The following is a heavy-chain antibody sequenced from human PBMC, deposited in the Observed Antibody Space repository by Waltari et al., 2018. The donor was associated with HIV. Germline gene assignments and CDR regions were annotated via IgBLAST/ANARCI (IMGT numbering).Heavy chain of an antibody. J-gene: IGHJ6*02. CDR2: ISGSGGNT. V-gene: IGHV3-23*01. CDR1: GFTFSNFG. D-gene: IGHD6-13*01. CDR3: VKEHQYSHTWYSYYGMDV. Sequence: EVQLLESGGGLVQTGGSLRLSCAASGFTFSNFGMNSARQAPGKGLEWVSAISGSGGNTYYADSLKGRFTISRDNSKNTLYLQMNSLRAEDTAVYFCVKEHQYSHTWYSYYGMDVWGQGTTVTVSS.